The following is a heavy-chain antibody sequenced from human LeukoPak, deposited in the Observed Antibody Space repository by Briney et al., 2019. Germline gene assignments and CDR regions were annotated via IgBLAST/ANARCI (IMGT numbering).Heavy chain of an antibody. CDR2: ISSISSTM. D-gene: IGHD3-10*01. CDR1: KFTFSDYY. CDR3: AKDSLWFGELYYFDY. V-gene: IGHV3-11*04. J-gene: IGHJ4*02. Sequence: PGGPLRLSCAASKFTFSDYYMSWIRQAPGKGLEWVSYISSISSTMYYADSVKGRFTISRDNSKNTLYLQMNSLRAEDTAVYYCAKDSLWFGELYYFDYWGQGTLVTVSS.